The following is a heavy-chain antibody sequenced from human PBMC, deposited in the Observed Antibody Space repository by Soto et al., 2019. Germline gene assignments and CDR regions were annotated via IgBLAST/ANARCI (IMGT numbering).Heavy chain of an antibody. V-gene: IGHV1-69*13. CDR3: ATLPPVAAAANKYYFDY. J-gene: IGHJ4*02. CDR1: GGTFGSNA. Sequence: ASVKVSCKASGGTFGSNALSWVRQAPGQGLEWMGGIIPIFDTTHYAQNFQGRVTITADESTSTAYMALSSLRSEDTAVYYCATLPPVAAAANKYYFDYWGQGTLVTVSS. D-gene: IGHD6-13*01. CDR2: IIPIFDTT.